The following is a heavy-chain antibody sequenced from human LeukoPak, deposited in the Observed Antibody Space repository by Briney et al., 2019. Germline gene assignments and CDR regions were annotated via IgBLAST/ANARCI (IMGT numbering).Heavy chain of an antibody. CDR3: AREYGHERDY. V-gene: IGHV3-48*04. D-gene: IGHD4-17*01. CDR2: ISSSSSTI. CDR1: GFTFSSYS. J-gene: IGHJ4*02. Sequence: GGSLRLSCAASGFTFSSYSMNWVRQAPGKGLEWVSYISSSSSTIYYADSVKGRFTISRDNAKNSLYLQMNSLRAEDTAVYYCAREYGHERDYWGQGTLVTVSS.